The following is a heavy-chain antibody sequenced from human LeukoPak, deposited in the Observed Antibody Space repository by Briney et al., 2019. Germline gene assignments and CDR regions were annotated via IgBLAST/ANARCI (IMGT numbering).Heavy chain of an antibody. Sequence: LGGSLRLSCAASGFTFSSYSMNWVRQAPGKGLEWVSSISSSSSYIYYADSVKGRFTISRDNAKNSLYLQMNSLRAEDTAVYYCARLVEMATREKDYWGQGTLVTVSS. V-gene: IGHV3-21*01. CDR3: ARLVEMATREKDY. J-gene: IGHJ4*02. CDR1: GFTFSSYS. D-gene: IGHD5-24*01. CDR2: ISSSSSYI.